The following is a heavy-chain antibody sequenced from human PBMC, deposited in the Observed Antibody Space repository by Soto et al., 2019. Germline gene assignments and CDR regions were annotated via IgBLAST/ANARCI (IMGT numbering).Heavy chain of an antibody. Sequence: SETLSLTCAVYGGSFSGYYWSWIRQPPGKGLEWIGEINHSGSTNYNPSLKSRVTISVDTSKNQFSLKLSSVTAADTAVYYCARGRREIVVVPAARISHYYYGMDVWGQGTTVTVSS. D-gene: IGHD2-2*01. CDR1: GGSFSGYY. J-gene: IGHJ6*02. V-gene: IGHV4-34*01. CDR3: ARGRREIVVVPAARISHYYYGMDV. CDR2: INHSGST.